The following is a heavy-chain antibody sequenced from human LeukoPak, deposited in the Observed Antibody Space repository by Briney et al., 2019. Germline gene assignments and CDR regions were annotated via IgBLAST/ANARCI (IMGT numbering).Heavy chain of an antibody. CDR1: GGSFSGYY. Sequence: SETLSLTCAVYGGSFSGYYWSWIRQPPGKGLEWIGSFFLKGSTYYNPSLKSRVTISVDTSKNQFSLKLTSVTAADTAVYYCARSEINDYSKYWGQGILVIVSS. CDR2: FFLKGST. V-gene: IGHV4-34*12. J-gene: IGHJ4*02. CDR3: ARSEINDYSKY. D-gene: IGHD4-11*01.